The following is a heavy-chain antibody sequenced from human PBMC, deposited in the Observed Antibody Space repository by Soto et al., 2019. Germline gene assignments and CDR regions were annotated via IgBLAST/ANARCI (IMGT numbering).Heavy chain of an antibody. CDR1: GGTFSSFA. D-gene: IGHD3-22*01. J-gene: IGHJ6*02. V-gene: IGHV1-69*06. CDR2: IIPIFGTA. Sequence: QVQLVQSGAEVKKPGSSVKVSCKASGGTFSSFAISWVRQAPGQGLEWMGGIIPIFGTANYAQKFQGRVTITADKSTSTAYMELSSLRSEDTAVYYCASSPDRSGSITAYYYYYGLDVWGQGTTVTVSS. CDR3: ASSPDRSGSITAYYYYYGLDV.